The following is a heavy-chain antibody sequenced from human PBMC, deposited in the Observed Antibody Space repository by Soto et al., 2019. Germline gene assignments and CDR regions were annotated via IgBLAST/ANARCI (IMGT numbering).Heavy chain of an antibody. CDR3: ARNGNGWYDY. CDR2: INPSGGST. D-gene: IGHD6-19*01. V-gene: IGHV1-46*01. CDR1: GYTFTSYY. Sequence: ASVKVSCKASGYTFTSYYMHWVRQAPGQGLEWMGIINPSGGSTSYAQKFQGRVTMTTDTSTSTAYMELSSLRSEDTAVYYCARNGNGWYDYWGQGTLVTVSS. J-gene: IGHJ4*02.